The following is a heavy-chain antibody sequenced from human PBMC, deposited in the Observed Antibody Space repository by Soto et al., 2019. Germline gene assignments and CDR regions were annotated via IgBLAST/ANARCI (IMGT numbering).Heavy chain of an antibody. D-gene: IGHD2-8*01. CDR2: IKSKTDGGTT. J-gene: IGHJ6*03. Sequence: GGSLRLSCAASGFTFSNAWMSWVRQAPGKGLEWVGRIKSKTDGGTTDYAAPVKGRFTISRDDSKNTLYLQMNSLKTEDTAVYYCSSELGVYAQPGIGYYYYYMDVWGKGTTVTVSS. V-gene: IGHV3-15*01. CDR1: GFTFSNAW. CDR3: SSELGVYAQPGIGYYYYYMDV.